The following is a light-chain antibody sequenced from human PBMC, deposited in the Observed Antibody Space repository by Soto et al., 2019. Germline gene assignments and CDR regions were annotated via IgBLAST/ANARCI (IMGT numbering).Light chain of an antibody. CDR3: QQFSDSPPYT. CDR2: GAS. V-gene: IGKV3-15*01. J-gene: IGKJ5*01. Sequence: EIVMTQSPATLSVSPGERATLSCRASQSVSSNLAWYPQKPGQAPRRLIYGASTRATGSPARFSGSGSGAYFTLTINVMKPEDFAVYYCQQFSDSPPYTFGQGTRLE. CDR1: QSVSSN.